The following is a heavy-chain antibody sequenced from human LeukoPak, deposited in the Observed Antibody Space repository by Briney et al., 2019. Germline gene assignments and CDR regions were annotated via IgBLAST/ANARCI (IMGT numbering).Heavy chain of an antibody. CDR3: ARGGSKLVVVPAAVFFDP. CDR2: INHSGST. Sequence: TSETLSLTCAVYGGSFSGYYWSWIRQPPGKGLEWIGEINHSGSTNYNPSLKSRVTISVDTSKNQFSLKLSSVTAADTAVYYCARGGSKLVVVPAAVFFDPWGQGTLVTVSS. CDR1: GGSFSGYY. V-gene: IGHV4-34*01. J-gene: IGHJ5*02. D-gene: IGHD2-2*01.